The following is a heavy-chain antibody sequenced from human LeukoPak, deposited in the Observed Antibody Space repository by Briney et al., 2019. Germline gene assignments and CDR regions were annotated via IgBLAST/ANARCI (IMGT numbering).Heavy chain of an antibody. CDR3: AKDAHWSADH. CDR2: IRTDENYK. J-gene: IGHJ5*02. V-gene: IGHV3-30*02. CDR1: GFTFSSYG. Sequence: GGSLRLSCAASGFTFSSYGMHWVRQAPGKGLEWVAHIRTDENYKHYADSVKGRFTISRDNSKNTVYVQMNSLRPEDTAVYYCAKDAHWSADHWGQGTLVTVSS. D-gene: IGHD3-3*01.